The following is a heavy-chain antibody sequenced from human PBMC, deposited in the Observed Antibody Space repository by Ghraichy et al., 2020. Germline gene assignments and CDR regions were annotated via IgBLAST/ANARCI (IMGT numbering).Heavy chain of an antibody. J-gene: IGHJ6*02. Sequence: SETLSLTCTVSGGSISSYYWSWIRQPPGKGLEWIGYIYYSGSTNYNPSLKSRVTISVDTPKNQFSLKLSSVTAADTAVYYCARVNYDILTGYYNRRYYYYYYGMDVWGQGTTVTVSS. CDR3: ARVNYDILTGYYNRRYYYYYYGMDV. CDR1: GGSISSYY. D-gene: IGHD3-9*01. CDR2: IYYSGST. V-gene: IGHV4-59*01.